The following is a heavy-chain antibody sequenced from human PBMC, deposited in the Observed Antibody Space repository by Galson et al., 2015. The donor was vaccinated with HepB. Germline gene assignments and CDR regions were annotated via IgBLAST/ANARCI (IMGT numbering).Heavy chain of an antibody. D-gene: IGHD1-14*01. CDR2: ISYVGSNK. Sequence: SLRLSCAASGFTFSSYGMHWVRQAPGKGLEWVAVISYVGSNKYYADSVKGRFTISRDNSKNTLYLQMNSLRAEDTAVYYCAKDLRKAQTYYYYGMDVWGQGTTVTVSS. CDR1: GFTFSSYG. J-gene: IGHJ6*02. V-gene: IGHV3-30*18. CDR3: AKDLRKAQTYYYYGMDV.